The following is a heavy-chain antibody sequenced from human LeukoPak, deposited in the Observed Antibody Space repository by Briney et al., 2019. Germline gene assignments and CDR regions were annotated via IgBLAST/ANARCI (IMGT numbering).Heavy chain of an antibody. CDR2: ITGSGGNT. D-gene: IGHD6-13*01. CDR1: GFISSSYS. CDR3: AKAASSSWPSYYYGMDV. J-gene: IGHJ6*02. Sequence: PGGSLRLSCAASGFISSSYSMSWVRQAPGMGLEWVSVITGSGGNTYYADSVKGRFTISKDNSKNTVYLQMSSLRVDDTAVYYCAKAASSSWPSYYYGMDVWGQGTTVTVSS. V-gene: IGHV3-23*01.